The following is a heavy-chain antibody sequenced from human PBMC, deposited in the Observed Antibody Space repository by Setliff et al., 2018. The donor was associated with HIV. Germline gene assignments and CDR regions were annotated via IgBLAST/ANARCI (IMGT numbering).Heavy chain of an antibody. CDR1: GFTFSTYA. D-gene: IGHD4-17*01. J-gene: IGHJ3*02. Sequence: PSETLSLSCAASGFTFSTYAMGWVRQAPGKGLEWVSTVGAVGAPTHYAESVKGRFTISKDNSKNTLYLQMSSLRDEDTAVYYCAKVFAYGVDGFDIWGQGKMVTVSS. CDR3: AKVFAYGVDGFDI. V-gene: IGHV3-23*01. CDR2: VGAVGAPT.